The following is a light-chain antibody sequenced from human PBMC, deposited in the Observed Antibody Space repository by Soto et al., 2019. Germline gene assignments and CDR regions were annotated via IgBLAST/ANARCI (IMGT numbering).Light chain of an antibody. J-gene: IGKJ1*01. CDR3: QQYYNWPRK. CDR1: QSVSSN. V-gene: IGKV3-15*01. CDR2: GAS. Sequence: EIVMTHSPSTRSVVPGARATLPCRASQSVSSNLAWYQHKPGQAPRLLTYGASTRATGIPARFSGSGSGTEFTLTISSLQPEDFAVYYCQQYYNWPRKCGQGTMVAIK.